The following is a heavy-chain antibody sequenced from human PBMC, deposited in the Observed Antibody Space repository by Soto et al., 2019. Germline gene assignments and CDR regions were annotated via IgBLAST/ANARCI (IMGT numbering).Heavy chain of an antibody. CDR1: GFNVNSDY. CDR3: TRDGRGLGRLSLFEY. CDR2: IYSGETT. D-gene: IGHD2-21*02. Sequence: EVQLVESGGGLIHPGGSLRLSCAASGFNVNSDYMNWVRQTPGKGLEWVASIYSGETTYYADSVRGRFTISSDKSKNTLYFQLSSLRIEDTAVYYCTRDGRGLGRLSLFEYWGQGALVTDSS. J-gene: IGHJ4*02. V-gene: IGHV3-53*01.